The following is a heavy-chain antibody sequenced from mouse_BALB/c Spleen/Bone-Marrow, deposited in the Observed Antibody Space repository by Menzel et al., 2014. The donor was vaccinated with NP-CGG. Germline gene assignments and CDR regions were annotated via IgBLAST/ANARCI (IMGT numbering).Heavy chain of an antibody. CDR2: IDPANGNT. V-gene: IGHV14-3*02. Sequence: EVKLVESGAELVKPGASVKLSCTASGFNIKDTYMHWVKQRPEQGLEWIGRIDPANGNTKYDPKFQGKATITADTSSNTAYLQLSSLTSEDTAVYYCATMITDWYFDVWSAGTTVTVSS. J-gene: IGHJ1*01. CDR3: ATMITDWYFDV. CDR1: GFNIKDTY. D-gene: IGHD2-4*01.